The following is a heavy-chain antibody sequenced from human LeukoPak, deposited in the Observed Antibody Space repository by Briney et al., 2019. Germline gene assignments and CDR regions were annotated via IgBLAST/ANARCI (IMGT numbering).Heavy chain of an antibody. J-gene: IGHJ4*02. CDR2: INSDGSST. Sequence: GGSLRLSCAASGFTFSSYWMHWVRQAPGKGLVWVSRINSDGSSTSYADSAKGRFTISRDNAKNTLYLQMNSLRAEDTAVYYCARKDSSGFYYFDYWGQGTLVTVSS. CDR1: GFTFSSYW. D-gene: IGHD3-22*01. V-gene: IGHV3-74*01. CDR3: ARKDSSGFYYFDY.